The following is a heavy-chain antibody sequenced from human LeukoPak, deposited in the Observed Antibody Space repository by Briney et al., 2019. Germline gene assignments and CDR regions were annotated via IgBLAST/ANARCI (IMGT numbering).Heavy chain of an antibody. CDR3: ARVSEGRCFDWLIAGRDAFDI. J-gene: IGHJ3*02. D-gene: IGHD3-9*01. CDR2: IYYSGST. CDR1: GGSISSYY. Sequence: PSETLSLTCTVSGGSISSYYWSWVRQPPGKGLEWIGYIYYSGSTNYNPSLKSRVTMSVDTSKNQFSLKLSSVTAADTAVYYCARVSEGRCFDWLIAGRDAFDIWGQGTMVTVSS. V-gene: IGHV4-59*12.